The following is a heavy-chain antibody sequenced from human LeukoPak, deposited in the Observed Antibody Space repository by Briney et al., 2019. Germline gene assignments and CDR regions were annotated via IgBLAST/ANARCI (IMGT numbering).Heavy chain of an antibody. Sequence: GRPLRLSCAASGFTFSSYGMHWVRQAPGKGLEWVAFMSYDGSNKYYADSVKGRFTISRDNSKNTLYLQMNSLRAEDTALYYCAKNTVAATWGPFDYWGQGTLVTVSS. CDR1: GFTFSSYG. J-gene: IGHJ4*02. D-gene: IGHD6-19*01. CDR3: AKNTVAATWGPFDY. CDR2: MSYDGSNK. V-gene: IGHV3-30*18.